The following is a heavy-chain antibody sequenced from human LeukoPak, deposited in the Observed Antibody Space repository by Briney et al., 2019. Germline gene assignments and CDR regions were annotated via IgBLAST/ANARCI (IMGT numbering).Heavy chain of an antibody. CDR3: ARLMWEPRAFDI. V-gene: IGHV3-74*01. J-gene: IGHJ3*02. Sequence: GGSLRLSCADSGFTFSSYWMHWVRHAPGKGLVWVSRINSDGSSTSYADSVKGRFTISRDNAKNTLYLQMNSLRAEDTAVYYCARLMWEPRAFDIWGQGTMVTVSS. CDR2: INSDGSST. D-gene: IGHD1-26*01. CDR1: GFTFSSYW.